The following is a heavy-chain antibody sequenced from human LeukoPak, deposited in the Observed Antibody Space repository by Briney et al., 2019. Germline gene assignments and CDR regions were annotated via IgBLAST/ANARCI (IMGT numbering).Heavy chain of an antibody. CDR3: ARKARVLLWFGELSRHPNYFDY. V-gene: IGHV4-34*01. Sequence: SETLSLTCAVYGGSFSGYYWSWIRQPPGKGLEWIGEINHSGSTNYNPSLKSRVTISVDTSKNQFSLKLSSVTAADTAVYYCARKARVLLWFGELSRHPNYFDYWGQGTLVTVSS. CDR2: INHSGST. J-gene: IGHJ4*02. D-gene: IGHD3-10*01. CDR1: GGSFSGYY.